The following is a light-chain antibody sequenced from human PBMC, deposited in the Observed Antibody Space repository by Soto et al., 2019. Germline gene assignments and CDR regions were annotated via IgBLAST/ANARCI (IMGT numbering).Light chain of an antibody. CDR3: QQYNKWPPWT. Sequence: EIVMTQSPATLSVSPGERATLSCRASQSIGSNLAWYQQKPGQAPRLVIYASSIRDSDFPARFSGSGSGTEFTLTISGLQSDDFAVYFCQQYNKWPPWTFGHGTKVEIK. V-gene: IGKV3-15*01. CDR1: QSIGSN. CDR2: ASS. J-gene: IGKJ1*01.